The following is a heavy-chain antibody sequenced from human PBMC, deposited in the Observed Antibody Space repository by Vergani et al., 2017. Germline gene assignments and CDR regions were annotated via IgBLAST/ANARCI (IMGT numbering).Heavy chain of an antibody. CDR1: GGTFSSYA. J-gene: IGHJ6*03. V-gene: IGHV1-69*01. D-gene: IGHD2-15*01. Sequence: QVQLVQSGAEVKKPGSSVKVSCKASGGTFSSYAISWVRQAPGQGLEWMGGIIPIFGTANYAQKFQGRVTITADESTSTAYMELSSLRAEDTAVYYCARGIAGYCSGGSCQKAGYYYYMDVWGKGTTVTVSS. CDR2: IIPIFGTA. CDR3: ARGIAGYCSGGSCQKAGYYYYMDV.